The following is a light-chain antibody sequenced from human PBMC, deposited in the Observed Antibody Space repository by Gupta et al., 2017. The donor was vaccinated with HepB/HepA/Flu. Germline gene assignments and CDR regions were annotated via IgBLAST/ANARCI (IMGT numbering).Light chain of an antibody. CDR1: SSDIGGYSY. CDR2: DVS. V-gene: IGLV2-14*03. Sequence: QSALTQPASVSGSPGHSIAISCTGTSSDIGGYSYVSWFQQYAGKAPKVIIYDVSSRPSGVSDRFSGSKSGNTASLTISGLQAEDEADYYCSSFTSRATYVFGTGTKVTVL. J-gene: IGLJ1*01. CDR3: SSFTSRATYV.